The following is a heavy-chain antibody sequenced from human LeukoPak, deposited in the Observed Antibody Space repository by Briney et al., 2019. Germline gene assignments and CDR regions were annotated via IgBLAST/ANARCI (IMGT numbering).Heavy chain of an antibody. CDR1: GYTFTGYY. J-gene: IGHJ1*01. Sequence: ASLKVSCKASGYTFTGYYMHWVRQAPGQGLEWMGWISAYNGNTNYAQKLQGRVTMTTDTSTSTAYMELRSLRSDDTAVYYCARGGYYDRGQFQHWGQGTLVTVSS. D-gene: IGHD3-22*01. CDR3: ARGGYYDRGQFQH. CDR2: ISAYNGNT. V-gene: IGHV1-18*04.